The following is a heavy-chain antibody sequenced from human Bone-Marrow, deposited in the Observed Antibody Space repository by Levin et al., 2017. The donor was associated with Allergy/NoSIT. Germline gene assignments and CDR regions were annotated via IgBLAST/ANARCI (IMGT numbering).Heavy chain of an antibody. V-gene: IGHV5-51*01. Sequence: GASVKVSCKASGYSFITYWIGWVRQMPGKGLEWMAIIYPGDSDTRYSPSIQGQVIISADKSISTAYLQWSSLKASDSAMYYCARRIGLVGAFDIWGQGTMVTVSS. J-gene: IGHJ3*02. CDR1: GYSFITYW. CDR2: IYPGDSDT. CDR3: ARRIGLVGAFDI. D-gene: IGHD2-2*01.